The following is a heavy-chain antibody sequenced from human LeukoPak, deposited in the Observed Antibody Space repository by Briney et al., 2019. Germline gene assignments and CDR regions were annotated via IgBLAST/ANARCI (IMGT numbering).Heavy chain of an antibody. D-gene: IGHD4-17*01. V-gene: IGHV1-18*01. Sequence: ASVKVSCKASGYTFTSYGISWVRQAPGQGLEWMGWISAYNGNTNYAQKLRGRVTMTTDTSTSTAYMELRSLRSDDTAVYYCAIYDYGDYRVAPWGQGTLVTVSS. J-gene: IGHJ4*02. CDR3: AIYDYGDYRVAP. CDR2: ISAYNGNT. CDR1: GYTFTSYG.